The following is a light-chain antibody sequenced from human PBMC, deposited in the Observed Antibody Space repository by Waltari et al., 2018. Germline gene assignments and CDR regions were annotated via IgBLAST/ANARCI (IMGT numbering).Light chain of an antibody. CDR1: SSDVGGYNY. Sequence: QSALTQPAPVSGSPGQSIPISCTGTSSDVGGYNYVPWYQQHPGKAPKLMIYEVSNRPSGVSNRFSGSKSGNTASLTISGLQAEDEADYYCSSYTSSSTPVVFGGGTKLTVL. V-gene: IGLV2-14*01. J-gene: IGLJ2*01. CDR2: EVS. CDR3: SSYTSSSTPVV.